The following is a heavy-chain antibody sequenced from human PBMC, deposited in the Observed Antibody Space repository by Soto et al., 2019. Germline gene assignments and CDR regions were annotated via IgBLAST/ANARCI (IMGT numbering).Heavy chain of an antibody. CDR1: GFIFNEAW. V-gene: IGHV3-15*01. CDR2: IKSKTDGGTT. J-gene: IGHJ4*02. D-gene: IGHD4-17*01. Sequence: GGSLRLSCAASGFIFNEAWMSWVRQAPGKGLEWLGRIKSKTDGGTTDYAAPVTGRFTISRDDSTNSLYLQMNSLKIEDTAVYYCTTGRTSDYGGGVDYWGQGTLVTVSS. CDR3: TTGRTSDYGGGVDY.